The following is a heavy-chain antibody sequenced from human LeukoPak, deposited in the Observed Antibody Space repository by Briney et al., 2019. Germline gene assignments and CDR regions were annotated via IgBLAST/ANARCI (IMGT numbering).Heavy chain of an antibody. CDR1: GFTFSIYS. CDR2: ISSSSTI. V-gene: IGHV3-48*01. J-gene: IGHJ4*02. Sequence: GGSLRLSCAVSGFTFSIYSMSWVRQAPGKGLEWVSYISSSSTISYADSVKGRFTISRDNAENSLYLQMNSLRAEDTAVYYCARAGDFSFKDWGQGTLVTVSS. D-gene: IGHD3-3*01. CDR3: ARAGDFSFKD.